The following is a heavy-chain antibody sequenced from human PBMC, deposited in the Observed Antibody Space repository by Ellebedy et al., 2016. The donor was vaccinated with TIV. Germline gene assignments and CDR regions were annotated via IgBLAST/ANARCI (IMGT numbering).Heavy chain of an antibody. J-gene: IGHJ4*02. CDR1: GFTFSDYS. Sequence: PGGSLRLSCAASGFTFSDYSMNWVRQAPDKGLEWVAVIWYDGSIKYLADSVMGRFTISRDNFNNTLYLQMNSLRAEDTAVYWCASWAFDYWGQGTLVTVSS. CDR3: ASWAFDY. V-gene: IGHV3-33*08. CDR2: IWYDGSIK. D-gene: IGHD7-27*01.